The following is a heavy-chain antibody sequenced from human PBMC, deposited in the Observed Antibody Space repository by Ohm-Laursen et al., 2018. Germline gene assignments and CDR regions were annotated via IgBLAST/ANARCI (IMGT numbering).Heavy chain of an antibody. D-gene: IGHD4-17*01. CDR2: INPNTGAT. V-gene: IGHV1-2*02. Sequence: ASVKVSCKASGYSFTEYSMHWVRQAPGQGLEWMGWINPNTGATDYVQKFQGRVTLTRDTPISTAYMELSSLRSDDTAVYYCAPATATFDFWGQGTLVTVSS. J-gene: IGHJ4*02. CDR1: GYSFTEYS. CDR3: APATATFDF.